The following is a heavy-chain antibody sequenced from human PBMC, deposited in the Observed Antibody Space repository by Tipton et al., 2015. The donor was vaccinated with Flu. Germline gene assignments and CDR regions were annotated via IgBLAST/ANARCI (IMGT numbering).Heavy chain of an antibody. CDR2: IYYSGST. Sequence: TLSLTCTVSGGSISSSSYYWGWIRQPPGKGLEWIGSIYYSGSTYYNPSLKSRVTISVDTSKNQFSLKLSSVTAADTAVYYCARGSRTYDSRVGYYFDYWGQGTLVTVSS. CDR3: ARGSRTYDSRVGYYFDY. D-gene: IGHD3-16*01. V-gene: IGHV4-39*07. CDR1: GGSISSSSYY. J-gene: IGHJ4*02.